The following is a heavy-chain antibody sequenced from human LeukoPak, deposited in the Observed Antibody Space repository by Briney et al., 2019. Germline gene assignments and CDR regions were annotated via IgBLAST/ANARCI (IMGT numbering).Heavy chain of an antibody. J-gene: IGHJ4*02. CDR2: IYPADSDA. V-gene: IGHV5-51*01. D-gene: IGHD5-24*01. CDR3: ATRRDAYPIDY. Sequence: GESLQISCRGSGSSFTTNWIGWVRQMPGKGLEWVGIIYPADSDARYSPSFRGHVTISADKSISTAYLQWSSLKASDTALYFCATRRDAYPIDYWGQGTLITVSS. CDR1: GSSFTTNW.